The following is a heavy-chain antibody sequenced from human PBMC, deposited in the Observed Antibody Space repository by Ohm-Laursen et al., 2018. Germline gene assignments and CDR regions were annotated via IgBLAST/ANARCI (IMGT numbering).Heavy chain of an antibody. CDR3: ARGAPYDFWSGYYI. V-gene: IGHV4-59*01. J-gene: IGHJ4*02. Sequence: SQTLSLTCTVSGGSISSYYWSWIRQPSGKGLEWIGYIYYSGTTNYNPSLKSRVTISVDTSKNQFSLKLSSVAAADTAVYYCARGAPYDFWSGYYIWGQGTLVTVSS. CDR1: GGSISSYY. D-gene: IGHD3-3*01. CDR2: IYYSGTT.